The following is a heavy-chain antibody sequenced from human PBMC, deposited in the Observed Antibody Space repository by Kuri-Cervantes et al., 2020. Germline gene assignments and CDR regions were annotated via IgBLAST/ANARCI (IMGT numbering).Heavy chain of an antibody. Sequence: GESLKISCAASGFTFDDYAMHWVRQAPGKGLEWVSLISWDGGSTYYADSVKGRFTISRDNSKNSLYLQMNSLRAEDTALYYRAKDIAAAGPYYFDYWGQGTLVTVSS. J-gene: IGHJ4*02. D-gene: IGHD6-13*01. CDR2: ISWDGGST. CDR3: AKDIAAAGPYYFDY. V-gene: IGHV3-43D*04. CDR1: GFTFDDYA.